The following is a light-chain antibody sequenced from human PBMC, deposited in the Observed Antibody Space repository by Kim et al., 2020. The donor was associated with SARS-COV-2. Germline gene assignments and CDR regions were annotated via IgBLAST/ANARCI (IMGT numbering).Light chain of an antibody. CDR3: QQYSAYPRT. V-gene: IGKV1-16*01. Sequence: ASVGDRGTITCRASQDISSNLAWFQQKPGKAPKSLIYAASSLQSGAPSRFSGAGSGTDFTLTISTLQAEDSGTYYCQQYSAYPRTFGQGTKVDIK. CDR2: AAS. CDR1: QDISSN. J-gene: IGKJ1*01.